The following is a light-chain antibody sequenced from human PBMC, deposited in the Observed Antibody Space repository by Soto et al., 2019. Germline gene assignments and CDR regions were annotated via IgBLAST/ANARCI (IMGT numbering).Light chain of an antibody. CDR2: GSV. V-gene: IGLV1-40*01. J-gene: IGLJ2*01. CDR3: QSYDSSVSGSI. Sequence: QSVLTQPPSVSGAPGQRVTISCTGSSSNIGAGYDVHWYQQLPGTAPKLLIYGSVNRPSGVPDRFSGSKSGTSASLAITGLQAEDESVYYCQSYDSSVSGSIFGGGTEVTVL. CDR1: SSNIGAGYD.